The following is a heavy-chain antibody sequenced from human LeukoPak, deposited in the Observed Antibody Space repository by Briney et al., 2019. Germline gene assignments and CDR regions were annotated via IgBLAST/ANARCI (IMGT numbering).Heavy chain of an antibody. CDR3: ARDQEKSNDFWCRLKSYYYYYGMDV. CDR1: GYTFTGYY. Sequence: ASVKVPCKASGYTFTGYYMHWVRQAPGQGLEWMGRINPNSGGTNYAQKFQGRVTMTRDTSISTAYMELSRLRSDDTAVYYCARDQEKSNDFWCRLKSYYYYYGMDVWGQGTTVTVSS. V-gene: IGHV1-2*06. D-gene: IGHD3-3*01. CDR2: INPNSGGT. J-gene: IGHJ6*02.